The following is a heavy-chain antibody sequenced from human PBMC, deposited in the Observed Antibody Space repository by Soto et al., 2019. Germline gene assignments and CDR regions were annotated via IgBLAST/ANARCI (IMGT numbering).Heavy chain of an antibody. CDR2: IYYSGST. CDR3: SRGGYSSSSGMDY. J-gene: IGHJ4*02. D-gene: IGHD6-6*01. V-gene: IGHV4-31*03. Sequence: QVQLQESGPGLVKPSQTLSLTCTVSGGSISSGGYYWSWIRQHPGKGLEWIGYIYYSGSTYYNPSLKSRVTISVDTSKNQFSLKLSSVTAADTAVYYCSRGGYSSSSGMDYWGQGTLVTVSS. CDR1: GGSISSGGYY.